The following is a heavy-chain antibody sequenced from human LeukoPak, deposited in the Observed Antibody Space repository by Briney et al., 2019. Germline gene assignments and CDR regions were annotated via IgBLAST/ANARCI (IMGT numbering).Heavy chain of an antibody. V-gene: IGHV1-24*01. CDR2: FDPEDGET. CDR1: GYTLTELS. Sequence: ASVKVSCKVSGYTLTELSMHWVRQAPGKGLEWMGGFDPEDGETIYAQKFQGRVTMTEDTSTDKAYMELSSLRSEDTAVYYCATDLVLGGDYYFDYWGQGTLVTVSS. D-gene: IGHD2-21*02. J-gene: IGHJ4*02. CDR3: ATDLVLGGDYYFDY.